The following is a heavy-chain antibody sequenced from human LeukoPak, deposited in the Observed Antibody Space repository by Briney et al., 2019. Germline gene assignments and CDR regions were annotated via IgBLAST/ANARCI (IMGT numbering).Heavy chain of an antibody. CDR3: ARDNRVVVPAAIYYWFDP. Sequence: SGTLSLTCAVSGGSIFSTNWWSWVRQPPGKGLEWIGQIFYSGSTSYSPSLKSRVTISVDTSKNQFSLKLSSVTTADTAVYYCARDNRVVVPAAIYYWFDPWGQGTLVTVSS. CDR2: IFYSGST. D-gene: IGHD2-2*02. V-gene: IGHV4-4*02. CDR1: GGSIFSTNW. J-gene: IGHJ5*02.